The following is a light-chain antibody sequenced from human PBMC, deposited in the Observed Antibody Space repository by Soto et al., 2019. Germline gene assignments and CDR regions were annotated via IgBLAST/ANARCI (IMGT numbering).Light chain of an antibody. V-gene: IGKV1-5*01. CDR3: QQYNSYPTWT. Sequence: DIHITHSPSTLSSSLVERVTITCRASQSISSWLAWYQQKPGKAPKLLIYDASSLESGVPSRFSGSGSGTEFTLTISSLQPDDFATYYCQQYNSYPTWTFGQGTKVDIK. CDR2: DAS. CDR1: QSISSW. J-gene: IGKJ1*01.